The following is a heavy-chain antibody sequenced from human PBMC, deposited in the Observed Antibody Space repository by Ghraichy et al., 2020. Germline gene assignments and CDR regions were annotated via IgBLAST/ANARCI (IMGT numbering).Heavy chain of an antibody. CDR2: ISRSSSYI. J-gene: IGHJ4*02. CDR1: GFSFSDYC. D-gene: IGHD3-22*01. CDR3: ARDNSSDYYLEEAFDY. Sequence: GESLNISCEVSGFSFSDYCMTWVRQAPGKGLEWVSSISRSSSYIYYGDSVKGRFTISRDNAKNSLYLQMNSLRGEDTAVYYCARDNSSDYYLEEAFDYWCQGTLDTVSS. V-gene: IGHV3-21*01.